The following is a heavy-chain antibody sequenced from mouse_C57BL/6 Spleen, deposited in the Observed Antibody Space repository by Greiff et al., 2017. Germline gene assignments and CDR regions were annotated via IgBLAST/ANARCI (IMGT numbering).Heavy chain of an antibody. Sequence: VQLQQSGAELVRPGASVKLSCTASGFNIKDYYMHWVKQRPEQGLEWIGRIDPEDGDTEYAPKFRGKATMTADTSSNTAYLQLSSLTSEDTAVYYCTTVTSITTVTVYYFDYWGQGTTLTVSS. V-gene: IGHV14-1*01. J-gene: IGHJ2*01. D-gene: IGHD1-1*01. CDR3: TTVTSITTVTVYYFDY. CDR1: GFNIKDYY. CDR2: IDPEDGDT.